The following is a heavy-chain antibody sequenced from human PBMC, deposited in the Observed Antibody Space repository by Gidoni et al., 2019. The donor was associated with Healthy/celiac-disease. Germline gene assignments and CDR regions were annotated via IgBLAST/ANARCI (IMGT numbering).Heavy chain of an antibody. V-gene: IGHV3-7*01. J-gene: IGHJ4*02. D-gene: IGHD6-19*01. CDR2: IKQDGSEK. CDR1: GSPFSSFW. Sequence: EVQLVASGGGLVQPGGSLRLSCAASGSPFSSFWMSWVRQAPGKGLEWVANIKQDGSEKYYVDSVKGRFTISRDNAKNSLYLQRNSLRAEDTAVYYCARLGTVSSGWYDVYFDYWGQGTLVTVSS. CDR3: ARLGTVSSGWYDVYFDY.